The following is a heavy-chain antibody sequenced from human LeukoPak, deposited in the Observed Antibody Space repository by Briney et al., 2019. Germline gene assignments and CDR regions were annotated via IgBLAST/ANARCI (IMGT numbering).Heavy chain of an antibody. CDR3: ARYEGSRLNNMDV. J-gene: IGHJ6*03. CDR2: IYPGDSSV. CDR1: GYIFTNFW. D-gene: IGHD3-16*01. Sequence: GESLQISCEASGYIFTNFWIAWVRQLPGKGLEWMGIIYPGDSSVRYNPSFEGQVSFSSDKSISTAYLQWSSLKASDTAIYFCARYEGSRLNNMDVWGKGTTVTVSS. V-gene: IGHV5-51*01.